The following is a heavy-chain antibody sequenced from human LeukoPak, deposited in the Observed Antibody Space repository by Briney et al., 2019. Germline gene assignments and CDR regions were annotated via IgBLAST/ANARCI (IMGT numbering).Heavy chain of an antibody. Sequence: SETLSLTCAVYGGSFSGYYWSWIRQPPGKGLEWIGEINHSGSTNYNPSLKSRVTISVGTSKNQFSLKLSSVTAADTAVYYCARGLNFWSGYYQESQTDYWGQGTLVTVSS. CDR3: ARGLNFWSGYYQESQTDY. D-gene: IGHD3-3*01. V-gene: IGHV4-34*01. CDR1: GGSFSGYY. J-gene: IGHJ4*02. CDR2: INHSGST.